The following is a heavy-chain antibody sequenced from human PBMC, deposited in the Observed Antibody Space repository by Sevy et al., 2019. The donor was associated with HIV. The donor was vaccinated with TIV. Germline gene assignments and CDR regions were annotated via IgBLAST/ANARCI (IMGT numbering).Heavy chain of an antibody. Sequence: GGSLRLSCAASGFTFSSYAMSWVRQAPGKGLEWVSAISGSGGSTYYADSVKGRFTISRDNSKNTLYLQMNSLRAEDTAVYYCANSKGPFGSSSVGWFDPWGQGTLVTVSS. V-gene: IGHV3-23*01. CDR2: ISGSGGST. D-gene: IGHD6-6*01. J-gene: IGHJ5*02. CDR3: ANSKGPFGSSSVGWFDP. CDR1: GFTFSSYA.